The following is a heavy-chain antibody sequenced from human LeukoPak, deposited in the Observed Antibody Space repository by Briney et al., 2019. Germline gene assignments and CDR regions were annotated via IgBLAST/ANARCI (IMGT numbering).Heavy chain of an antibody. J-gene: IGHJ4*02. CDR2: IYSSGST. V-gene: IGHV4-4*07. D-gene: IGHD6-13*01. CDR1: GGSISSNY. CDR3: ARGLAAAADRALDY. Sequence: SETPSLTCTVSGGSISSNYWSWVRQPAGKGLEWIGRIYSSGSTDYNPSLKSRVTMSVDTSTNQFSLKLSSVTAADTAVYYCARGLAAAADRALDYWGQGTLVIVSS.